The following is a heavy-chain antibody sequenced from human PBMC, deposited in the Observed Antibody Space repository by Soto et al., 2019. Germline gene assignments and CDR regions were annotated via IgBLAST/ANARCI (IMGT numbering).Heavy chain of an antibody. D-gene: IGHD6-13*01. Sequence: PGGSLRLSCAASGFRLGNYAMHWVRQAPGNGLEWVAVIPSDATTQAYAHSVKGRFTISRDNSKNTLSLQMNSLRPEDTAIYYCARDRFHSIVAAGSWVLWDQGTLVTIFS. J-gene: IGHJ4*02. CDR3: ARDRFHSIVAAGSWVL. CDR1: GFRLGNYA. V-gene: IGHV3-30*04. CDR2: IPSDATTQ.